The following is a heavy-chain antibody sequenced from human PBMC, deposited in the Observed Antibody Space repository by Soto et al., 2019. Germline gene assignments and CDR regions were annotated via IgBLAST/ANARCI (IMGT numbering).Heavy chain of an antibody. Sequence: QVQLVESGGGVVQPGRSLRLSCAASGFTFSSYGMHWVRQAPGKGLEWVAVIWYDGSNKYYADSVKGRFTISRDNSKNTLYLQMNSLRAEDTAVYYCAREFGIVATHFDYWGQGTLVTVSS. CDR1: GFTFSSYG. D-gene: IGHD5-12*01. V-gene: IGHV3-33*01. CDR2: IWYDGSNK. J-gene: IGHJ4*02. CDR3: AREFGIVATHFDY.